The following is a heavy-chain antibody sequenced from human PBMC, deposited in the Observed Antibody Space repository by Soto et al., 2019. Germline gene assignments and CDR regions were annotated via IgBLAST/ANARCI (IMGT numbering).Heavy chain of an antibody. V-gene: IGHV3-30-3*01. CDR3: ARDLVVVVAYRAYSYYYGMDV. J-gene: IGHJ6*02. Sequence: QVQLVESGGGVVQPGRSLRLSCAASGFTFSSYAMHWVRQAPGKGLEWVAVISYDGSNKYYADSVKGRFTISRDNSKNRLYLQMNSLGAEDAAVYYCARDLVVVVAYRAYSYYYGMDVWGQGTTVTVSS. CDR2: ISYDGSNK. D-gene: IGHD2-15*01. CDR1: GFTFSSYA.